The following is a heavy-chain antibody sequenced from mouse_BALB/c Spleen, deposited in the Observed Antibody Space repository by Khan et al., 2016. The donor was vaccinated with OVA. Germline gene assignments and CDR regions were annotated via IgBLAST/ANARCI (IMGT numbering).Heavy chain of an antibody. J-gene: IGHJ2*01. CDR2: ISYSGGT. D-gene: IGHD1-1*01. V-gene: IGHV3-2*02. CDR1: GYSITSGYA. CDR3: ARGNYYGYYFDY. Sequence: EVQLQESGPGLVKPSQSLSLTCTVTGYSITSGYAWNWIRQFPGNKLEWMGYISYSGGTSYNPSLKSRISITRDTSTNQFFLQLNSVTTEDTATYDCARGNYYGYYFDYWGQGTPLTVSS.